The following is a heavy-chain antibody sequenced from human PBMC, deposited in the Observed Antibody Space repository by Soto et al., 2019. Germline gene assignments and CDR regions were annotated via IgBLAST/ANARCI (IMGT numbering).Heavy chain of an antibody. J-gene: IGHJ4*02. CDR3: ARDDLRFDY. D-gene: IGHD3-3*01. CDR1: GFSISRYY. Sequence: SETLSLTCTVSGFSISRYYWSWIRQPPGKGLEWIGYIYYSGSTNYNPSLKSRVTISVDTSKNQFSLKLSSVTAADTAVYYCARDDLRFDYWGQGTLVTVSS. CDR2: IYYSGST. V-gene: IGHV4-59*01.